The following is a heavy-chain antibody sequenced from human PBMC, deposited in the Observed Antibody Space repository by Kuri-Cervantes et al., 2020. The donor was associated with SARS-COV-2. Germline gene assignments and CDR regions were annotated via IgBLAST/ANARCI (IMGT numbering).Heavy chain of an antibody. D-gene: IGHD2-15*01. J-gene: IGHJ5*02. Sequence: SQTLSLTCAVYGGSFSGYYWSWIRQPPGKGLEWIGEINHSGSTNYNPSLKSRVTIPVDTSKNQFSLKLSSVTAADTAVYYCASYSGWFDPWGQGTLVTVSS. CDR1: GGSFSGYY. CDR3: ASYSGWFDP. V-gene: IGHV4-34*01. CDR2: INHSGST.